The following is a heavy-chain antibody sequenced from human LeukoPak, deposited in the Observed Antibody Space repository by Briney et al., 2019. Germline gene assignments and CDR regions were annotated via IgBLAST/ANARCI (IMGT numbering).Heavy chain of an antibody. CDR3: GNDHPEEY. CDR2: ISGDGGST. Sequence: PGGSLRLSCAASGFTFDDYAMHWVRQAPGKGLEWLSLISGDGGSTYYADSVKRRFTISRDNSKKSLYLQMNSLRIEDSALYYCGNDHPEEYWGEGTLVRVSS. CDR1: GFTFDDYA. J-gene: IGHJ4*02. V-gene: IGHV3-43*02.